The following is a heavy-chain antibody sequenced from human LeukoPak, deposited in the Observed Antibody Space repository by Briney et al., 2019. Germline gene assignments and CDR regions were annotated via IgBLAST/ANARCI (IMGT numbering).Heavy chain of an antibody. Sequence: SETLSLTCTVSGGSISSYYWSWIRQPPGKGLEWIGYIYYSGSTNYKPSLKSRVTISVDTSKNQFSLKLSSVTAADTAVYYCARATDWGYYYGMDVWGKGTTVTVSS. V-gene: IGHV4-59*01. CDR3: ARATDWGYYYGMDV. J-gene: IGHJ6*04. D-gene: IGHD3/OR15-3a*01. CDR1: GGSISSYY. CDR2: IYYSGST.